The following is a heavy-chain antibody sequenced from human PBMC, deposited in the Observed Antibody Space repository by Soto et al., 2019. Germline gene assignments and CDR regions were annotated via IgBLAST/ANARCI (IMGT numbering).Heavy chain of an antibody. CDR3: VRPRGMGNYDIDF. CDR2: IYLGDSDT. V-gene: IGHV5-51*01. D-gene: IGHD3-22*01. Sequence: PGESLKISCKGSGYSFTTHWIGWVRQMPGKGLEWMGVIYLGDSDTRYSPSFQGQVTISADKSISTAFLQWSSLKASDTAIYYCVRPRGMGNYDIDFWGQGTSVTVSS. J-gene: IGHJ4*02. CDR1: GYSFTTHW.